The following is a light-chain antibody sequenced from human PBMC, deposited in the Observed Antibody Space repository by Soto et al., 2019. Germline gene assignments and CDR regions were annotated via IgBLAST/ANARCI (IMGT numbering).Light chain of an antibody. CDR3: HQYGSSPRT. Sequence: EIVLTQSPATLSLSPGERATVSCRASQSVSSNLAWYQQKPGQAPRLLIYGASSRATGIPDRFSGSGSGTDFTLTISRLEPEDFAVYYCHQYGSSPRTFGQGTKVDIK. CDR2: GAS. V-gene: IGKV3-20*01. J-gene: IGKJ1*01. CDR1: QSVSSN.